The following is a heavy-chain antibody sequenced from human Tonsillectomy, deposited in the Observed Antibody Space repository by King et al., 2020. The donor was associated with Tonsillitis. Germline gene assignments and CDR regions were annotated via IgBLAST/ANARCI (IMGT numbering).Heavy chain of an antibody. Sequence: VQLQQSGPGLVKPSQTLSLTCAISGDSVSSNTAAWNWIRQSPSRGLEWLGRTYYSSKWYNDYAVSVKSRININPDTSKNQFSLQLSSVTPEDTAVYYCARDRGFAVVPAAINVFDLWGQGTMVTVSS. J-gene: IGHJ3*01. CDR1: GDSVSSNTAA. V-gene: IGHV6-1*01. CDR2: TYYSSKWYN. CDR3: ARDRGFAVVPAAINVFDL. D-gene: IGHD2-2*01.